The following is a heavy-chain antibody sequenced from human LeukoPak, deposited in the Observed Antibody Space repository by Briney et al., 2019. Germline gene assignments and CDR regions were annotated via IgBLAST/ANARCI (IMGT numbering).Heavy chain of an antibody. V-gene: IGHV3-23*01. J-gene: IGHJ4*02. Sequence: PGGSLRLSCAASGFTFSSYAMSWVRQAPGKGLEWVSAISGSGGSTYYADFVKGRFTISRDNSKNTLYLQMNSLRAEDTAVYYCAGDSSGYYYSASFDYWGQGTLVTVSS. CDR2: ISGSGGST. CDR1: GFTFSSYA. D-gene: IGHD3-22*01. CDR3: AGDSSGYYYSASFDY.